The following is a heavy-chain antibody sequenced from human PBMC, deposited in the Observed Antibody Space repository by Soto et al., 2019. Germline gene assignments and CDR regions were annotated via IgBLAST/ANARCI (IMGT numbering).Heavy chain of an antibody. CDR1: GFRFRDYW. D-gene: IGHD3-16*02. CDR2: IKQDESDK. Sequence: GGSLRLSCAVSGFRFRDYWMSWVRQAPGKGLEWVANIKQDESDKYYVDSVKGRFTISRDNAKNALYLQMNSLRVEDTAVYYCAAYCYTMSCTHFHGYSWGQGTQVTVSS. J-gene: IGHJ5*02. CDR3: AAYCYTMSCTHFHGYS. V-gene: IGHV3-7*03.